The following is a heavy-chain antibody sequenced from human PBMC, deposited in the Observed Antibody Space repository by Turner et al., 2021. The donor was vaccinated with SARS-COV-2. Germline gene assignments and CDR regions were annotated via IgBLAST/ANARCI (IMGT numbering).Heavy chain of an antibody. V-gene: IGHV4-4*07. Sequence: QVQLQESGPGLVRPSETLSLTCTVSGGSITSHYWSWIRQPAGKGLVWIGRIFASGETNYSPYFKSRVTLSIDTSKNQLSLKLTSVTAADTAVYYCAEPGQGYWGQGTLVTVSA. CDR3: AEPGQGY. J-gene: IGHJ4*02. CDR2: IFASGET. CDR1: GGSITSHY.